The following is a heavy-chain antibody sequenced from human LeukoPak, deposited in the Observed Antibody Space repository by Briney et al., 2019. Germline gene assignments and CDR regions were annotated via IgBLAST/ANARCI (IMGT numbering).Heavy chain of an antibody. J-gene: IGHJ3*02. Sequence: GGSLRLSCEASGFSFIQHSTGCVRLAPGKGLEWVSSITGGGTFTFYADSVKCRFTVSRDNANNLLFLQLKSLRVDDTAIYYCVTGDNPDYTWENHRLDAFDIWGQGTMVTVSS. CDR2: ITGGGTFT. D-gene: IGHD3-16*01. V-gene: IGHV3-21*01. CDR1: GFSFIQHS. CDR3: VTGDNPDYTWENHRLDAFDI.